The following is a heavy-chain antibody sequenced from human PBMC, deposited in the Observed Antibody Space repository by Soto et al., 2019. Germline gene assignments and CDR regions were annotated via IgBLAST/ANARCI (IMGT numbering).Heavy chain of an antibody. CDR3: ASTGDSSGYYGYWFAP. D-gene: IGHD3-22*01. CDR1: GGSFSGYY. CDR2: INHSGST. V-gene: IGHV4-34*01. J-gene: IGHJ5*02. Sequence: SETLSLTCAVYGGSFSGYYWSWIRQPPGKGLEWIGEINHSGSTNYNPSLKSRVTISVDTSKNQFSLKLSSVTAADTAVYYCASTGDSSGYYGYWFAPWGQGTLVTVSS.